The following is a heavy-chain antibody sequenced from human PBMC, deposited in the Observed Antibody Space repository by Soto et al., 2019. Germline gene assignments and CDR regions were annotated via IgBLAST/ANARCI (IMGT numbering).Heavy chain of an antibody. V-gene: IGHV4-39*01. D-gene: IGHD3-3*01. J-gene: IGHJ4*02. Sequence: SETLSLTCTVSGGSISSSSYYWGWIRQPPGKGLEWIGSIYYSGSTYYNPSLKSRVTISVDTSKNQFSLKLSSVTAADTAVYYCQGLGVGRRSVLNWGQGTLVTVSS. CDR3: QGLGVGRRSVLN. CDR2: IYYSGST. CDR1: GGSISSSSYY.